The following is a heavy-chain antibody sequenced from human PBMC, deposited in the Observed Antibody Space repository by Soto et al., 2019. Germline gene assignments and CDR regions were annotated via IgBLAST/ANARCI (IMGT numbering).Heavy chain of an antibody. J-gene: IGHJ3*02. Sequence: PGGSLRLSCAASGFTVSSNYMSWVRQAPGKGLEWVSVIYSGGSTYYADSVKGRFTISRHNSKNRLYLQMNSLRVEDTAVYYCAREVRVRGFAFDIWGQGPIVTVSS. CDR1: GFTVSSNY. V-gene: IGHV3-53*01. D-gene: IGHD3-3*01. CDR2: IYSGGST. CDR3: AREVRVRGFAFDI.